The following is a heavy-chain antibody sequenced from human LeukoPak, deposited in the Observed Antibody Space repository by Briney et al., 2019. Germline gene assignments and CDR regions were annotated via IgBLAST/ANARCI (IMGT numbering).Heavy chain of an antibody. D-gene: IGHD2-15*01. Sequence: GGSLRLSCAASGFTFSSYGMHWVRQAPGKGLEWVAVIWYDGSNKYYADSVKGRFTISRDNSKNTLYLQMNSLRAEDTAVYYCARGSLAGSAAALDYWGQGTLVTVSS. CDR2: IWYDGSNK. J-gene: IGHJ4*02. CDR3: ARGSLAGSAAALDY. V-gene: IGHV3-33*08. CDR1: GFTFSSYG.